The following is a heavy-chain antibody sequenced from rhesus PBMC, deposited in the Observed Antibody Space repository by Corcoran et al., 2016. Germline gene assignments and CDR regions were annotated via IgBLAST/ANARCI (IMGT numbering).Heavy chain of an antibody. CDR1: GGSISGYYD. CDR3: ARDSENWYFDL. J-gene: IGHJ2*01. CDR2: IYGNSAST. V-gene: IGHV4-73*01. Sequence: QVKLQQWGEGLVKPSETLSLTFAVYGGSISGYYDWSWIGQPPGKGLEWIGYIYGNSASTNYNPSLKNRVTISKDTSKNQFSLKLSSVTAADTAVYYCARDSENWYFDLWGPGTPITISS.